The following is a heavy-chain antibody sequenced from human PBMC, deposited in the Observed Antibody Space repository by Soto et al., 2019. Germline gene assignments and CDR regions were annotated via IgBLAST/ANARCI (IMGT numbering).Heavy chain of an antibody. Sequence: ASVKVSCKASGYTFTSYAMHWVRQAPGQRLEWMGWINAGNGNTKYSQKFQGRVTITRDTSASTAYMELSSLRSEDTAVYYCARSGIAVAGTRIRYFDYWGQGTLVTV. CDR1: GYTFTSYA. D-gene: IGHD6-19*01. CDR3: ARSGIAVAGTRIRYFDY. J-gene: IGHJ4*02. V-gene: IGHV1-3*01. CDR2: INAGNGNT.